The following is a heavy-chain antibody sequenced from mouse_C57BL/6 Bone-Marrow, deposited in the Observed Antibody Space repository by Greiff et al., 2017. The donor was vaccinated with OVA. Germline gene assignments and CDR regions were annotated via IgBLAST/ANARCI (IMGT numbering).Heavy chain of an antibody. V-gene: IGHV3-6*01. Sequence: DVKLVESGPGLVKPSQSLSLTFSVTGYSITSGYYWNWIRQFPGNTLEWMGYISYDGSNNYNPSLTNPISIPRYTSKNQFCLKWNSVTTEETATEYCESLHYYGSPWFAYWGQGTLVTVSA. CDR1: GYSITSGYY. CDR2: ISYDGSN. CDR3: ESLHYYGSPWFAY. J-gene: IGHJ3*01. D-gene: IGHD1-1*01.